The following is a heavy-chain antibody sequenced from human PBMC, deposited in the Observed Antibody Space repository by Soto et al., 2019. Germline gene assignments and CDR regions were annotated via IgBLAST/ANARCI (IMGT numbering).Heavy chain of an antibody. D-gene: IGHD6-13*01. V-gene: IGHV3-23*01. Sequence: PGGSLRLSCAASGFSFSTYAMSWVRQAPGKGLEWVSGISGSGGTTYYADSVKGRFTISRDNSKNTLYLQVNSLRVEDTAVYYCAKDQAAAGTIPRYFQHWGQGTLVTVSS. J-gene: IGHJ1*01. CDR1: GFSFSTYA. CDR2: ISGSGGTT. CDR3: AKDQAAAGTIPRYFQH.